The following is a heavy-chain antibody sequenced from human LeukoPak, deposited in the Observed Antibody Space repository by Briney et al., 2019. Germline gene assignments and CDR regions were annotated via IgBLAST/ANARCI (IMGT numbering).Heavy chain of an antibody. V-gene: IGHV1-18*01. Sequence: ASVKVSCRASGYTFTSYGISWVPQAPGQGREWMGWIIAYNGNTNYAQKLQGRVTMTTDTSTSTAYMELRSLRSDDTAVYYCARVIGSSWYYGYVDYWGQGTLVTVSS. CDR2: IIAYNGNT. J-gene: IGHJ4*02. CDR1: GYTFTSYG. D-gene: IGHD6-13*01. CDR3: ARVIGSSWYYGYVDY.